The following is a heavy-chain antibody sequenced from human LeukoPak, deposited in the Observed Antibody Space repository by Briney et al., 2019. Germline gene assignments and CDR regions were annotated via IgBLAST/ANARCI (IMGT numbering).Heavy chain of an antibody. CDR2: IYYSGST. D-gene: IGHD5-18*01. CDR1: GGSISSYY. J-gene: IGHJ5*02. V-gene: IGHV4-59*01. CDR3: ARGGYSYGFRWLDP. Sequence: TSSETLSLTCTVSGGSISSYYWSWIRQPPGKGLEWIGYIYYSGSTNYNPSLKSRVTISVDTSKNQFSLKLSSVTAADTAVYYCARGGYSYGFRWLDPWGQGTLVTVSS.